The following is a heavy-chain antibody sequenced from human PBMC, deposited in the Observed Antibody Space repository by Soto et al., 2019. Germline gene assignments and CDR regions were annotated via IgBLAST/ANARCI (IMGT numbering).Heavy chain of an antibody. CDR1: GGSINSGGYY. Sequence: QVQLQESGPGLVKPSQTLSLTCSVSGGSINSGGYYWTWIRQHPGKGLEWIGNIFYGGSTSYNPSLKSRLTISIDTSKTHFSLKLSSVTAAVPAVYYCARNSISKKIDYWGQGTLVTVSS. D-gene: IGHD3-22*01. V-gene: IGHV4-31*03. J-gene: IGHJ4*02. CDR3: ARNSISKKIDY. CDR2: IFYGGST.